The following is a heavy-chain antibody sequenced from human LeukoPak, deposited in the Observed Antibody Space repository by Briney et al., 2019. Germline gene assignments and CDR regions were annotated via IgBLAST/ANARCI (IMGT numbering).Heavy chain of an antibody. CDR2: ISSSGTTI. V-gene: IGHV3-11*01. CDR3: ARRRDSGAYYEGYYYYYMDV. CDR1: GFTFSDYY. J-gene: IGHJ6*03. Sequence: PGGSLRLSCAASGFTFSDYYMSWIRQAPGKGLEWVSYISSSGTTIYYADSVKGRFTISRDNAKNSLYLQMNSLRAEDTAVYYCARRRDSGAYYEGYYYYYMDVWGKGTTVTVSS. D-gene: IGHD1-26*01.